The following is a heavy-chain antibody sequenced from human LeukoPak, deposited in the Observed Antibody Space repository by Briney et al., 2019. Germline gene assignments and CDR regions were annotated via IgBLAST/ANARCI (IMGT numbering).Heavy chain of an antibody. CDR1: GYTFTSYD. CDR2: MNPNSGNT. CDR3: ARFHYGSGSWSYYYMDV. D-gene: IGHD3-10*01. J-gene: IGHJ6*03. V-gene: IGHV1-8*01. Sequence: ASVKVSCKASGYTFTSYDINWVRQATGQGLEWTGWMNPNSGNTGYAQKFQGRVTMTRNTSISTAYMELSSLRSEDTAVYYCARFHYGSGSWSYYYMDVWGKGTTVTISS.